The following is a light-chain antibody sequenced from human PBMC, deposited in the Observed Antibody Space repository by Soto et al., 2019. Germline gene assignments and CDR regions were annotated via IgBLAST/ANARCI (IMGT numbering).Light chain of an antibody. J-gene: IGLJ1*01. CDR2: DIR. CDR1: SSDVGGYKY. CDR3: SSYTSSSTRV. Sequence: QSALTQPASVSGSPGQSITISCTGTSSDVGGYKYVSWYQQHPGKAPKLMIYDIRNRPSGVSNRFSGSESGNTASLTISGIPAEDEADYYCSSYTSSSTRVFEAGTKLTVL. V-gene: IGLV2-14*03.